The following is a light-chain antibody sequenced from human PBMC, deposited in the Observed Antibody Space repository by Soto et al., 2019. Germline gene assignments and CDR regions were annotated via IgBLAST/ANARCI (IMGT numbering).Light chain of an antibody. CDR1: SSDVGAYNR. Sequence: QSVLTQPPSASGSPGQSVTISCTGTSSDVGAYNRVSWYQHHPGKAPKLMIYEVSKRPSGVPDRFSGSKSGNTASLTVSGLQAEDEADYYCQSYDNILSGPLFGGGTKVTVL. J-gene: IGLJ3*02. CDR3: QSYDNILSGPL. CDR2: EVS. V-gene: IGLV2-8*01.